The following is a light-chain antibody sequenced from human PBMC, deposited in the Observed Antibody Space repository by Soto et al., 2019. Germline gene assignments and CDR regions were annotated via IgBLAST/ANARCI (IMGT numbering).Light chain of an antibody. CDR1: SSNIGNNY. CDR2: DNN. J-gene: IGLJ2*01. Sequence: QSVLTQPPSVSAAPGQKVTISCSGSSSNIGNNYVSWFQQLPGTAPKLLIYDNNQRPSGIPGRFSGSKSGTSATLGITGLQTGDEADYYCGTWDYSLSAVVFGGGTKLTVL. V-gene: IGLV1-51*01. CDR3: GTWDYSLSAVV.